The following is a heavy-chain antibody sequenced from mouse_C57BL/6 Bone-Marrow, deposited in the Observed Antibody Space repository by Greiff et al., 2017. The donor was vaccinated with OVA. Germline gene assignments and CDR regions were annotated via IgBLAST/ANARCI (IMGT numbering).Heavy chain of an antibody. CDR3: TGVTPFAY. J-gene: IGHJ3*01. CDR2: IDPENGDT. V-gene: IGHV14-4*01. CDR1: GFNIKDDY. D-gene: IGHD2-12*01. Sequence: EVQLQQSGAELVRPGASVKLSCTASGFNIKDDYMHWVKQRPEQGLEWIGWIDPENGDTEYASKFQGKATITADTSSNTAYLQLSSLTSEDTAVYYWTGVTPFAYWGQGTLVTVSA.